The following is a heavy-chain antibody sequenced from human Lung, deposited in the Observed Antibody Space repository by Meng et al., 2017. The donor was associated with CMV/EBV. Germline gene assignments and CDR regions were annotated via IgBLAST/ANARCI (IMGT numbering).Heavy chain of an antibody. CDR3: ARDSSGYAKSFYDYYGLDV. D-gene: IGHD2-2*01. CDR2: ISGYNGDT. J-gene: IGHJ6*02. Sequence: SXXVSXKASGYTFTSHGMSWVRQAPGQGLEWMGWISGYNGDTNYAQKLQGRVTMTTDTSTTTVYMELRSLRSDDTAVYYCARDSSGYAKSFYDYYGLDVWGQGTTVTVSS. CDR1: GYTFTSHG. V-gene: IGHV1-18*01.